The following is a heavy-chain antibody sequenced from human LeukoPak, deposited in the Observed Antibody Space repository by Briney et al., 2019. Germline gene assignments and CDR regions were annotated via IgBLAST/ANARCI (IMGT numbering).Heavy chain of an antibody. Sequence: SQTLSLTCTVSGGSISSGSYYWSWIRQPAGKGLEWIGRIYTSGSTNYNPSLKSRVTMSVDTSKNQFSLKLSSVTAADTAVYYCARESPYYYGSGTSDYWGQGTLVTVSS. V-gene: IGHV4-61*02. CDR1: GGSISSGSYY. D-gene: IGHD3-10*01. CDR3: ARESPYYYGSGTSDY. J-gene: IGHJ4*02. CDR2: IYTSGST.